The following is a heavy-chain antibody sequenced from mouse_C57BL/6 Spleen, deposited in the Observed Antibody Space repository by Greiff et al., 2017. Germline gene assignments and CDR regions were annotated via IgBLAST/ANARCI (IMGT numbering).Heavy chain of an antibody. CDR2: ISYDGSN. J-gene: IGHJ2*01. D-gene: IGHD2-3*01. CDR1: GYSITSGYY. CDR3: AREVYDGYPYYFDY. Sequence: LLESGPGLVKPSQSLSLTCSVTGYSITSGYYWNWIRQFPGNKLEWMGYISYDGSNNYNPSLKNRISITRDTSKNQFFLKLNSVTTEDTATYYCAREVYDGYPYYFDYWGQGTTLTVSS. V-gene: IGHV3-6*01.